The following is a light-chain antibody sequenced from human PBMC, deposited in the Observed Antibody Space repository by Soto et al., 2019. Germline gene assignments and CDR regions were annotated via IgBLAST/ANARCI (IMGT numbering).Light chain of an antibody. CDR1: RNVRAGY. CDR3: QQYDNLVT. Sequence: EIVLTQSPGTLSLSPGERATLSCRASRNVRAGYVAWYQQKSGQAPRLLISGASDRATGVPDRFSGSGSGTDFTLTITRLEPEDVAVYYCQQYDNLVTFGGGSRVEIK. J-gene: IGKJ4*01. CDR2: GAS. V-gene: IGKV3-20*01.